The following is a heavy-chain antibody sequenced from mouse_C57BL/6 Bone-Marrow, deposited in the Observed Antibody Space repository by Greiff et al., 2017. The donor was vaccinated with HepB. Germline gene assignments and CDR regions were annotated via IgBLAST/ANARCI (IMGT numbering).Heavy chain of an antibody. D-gene: IGHD3-2*02. Sequence: ESGPGLVKPSQSLSLTCSVTGYSITSGYYWNWIRQFPGNKLEWMGYISYDGSNNYNPSLKNRISITRDTSKNQFFLKLNSVTTEDTATYYCARDSSGSGTYYFDYWGQGTTLTVSS. CDR2: ISYDGSN. V-gene: IGHV3-6*01. J-gene: IGHJ2*01. CDR3: ARDSSGSGTYYFDY. CDR1: GYSITSGYY.